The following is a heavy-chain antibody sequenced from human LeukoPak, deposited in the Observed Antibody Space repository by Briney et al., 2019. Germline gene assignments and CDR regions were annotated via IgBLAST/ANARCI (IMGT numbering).Heavy chain of an antibody. CDR3: ARYSLSREDFQD. Sequence: PSETLSLTCVVSGGSVNSGGYSWSWIRQPPGKGLEWIGYIYDTGSTLYNPSLESRLTISIDTSKNQFSLRLSSVTAADTAVYFCARYSLSREDFQDWGQGTLVTVSP. CDR1: GGSVNSGGYS. CDR2: IYDTGST. J-gene: IGHJ1*01. D-gene: IGHD6-13*01. V-gene: IGHV4-30-4*07.